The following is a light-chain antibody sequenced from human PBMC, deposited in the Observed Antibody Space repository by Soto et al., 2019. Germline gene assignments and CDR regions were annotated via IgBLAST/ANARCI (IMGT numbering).Light chain of an antibody. J-gene: IGKJ3*01. V-gene: IGKV3-11*01. CDR2: DAS. CDR1: QSVNSNS. Sequence: EIVLTQSPGTLSLSPGERATLSCRASQSVNSNSLAWYQQRPGQAPRLLIYDASNRATGIPARFSGSGSGTDFTLTISSLEPEDFAVYYCQQRSNWLPFTFGPGTKVDIK. CDR3: QQRSNWLPFT.